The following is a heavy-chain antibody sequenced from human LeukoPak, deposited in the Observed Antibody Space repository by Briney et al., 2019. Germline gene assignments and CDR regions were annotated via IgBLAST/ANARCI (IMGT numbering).Heavy chain of an antibody. Sequence: GGSLRLSCVASGFTFSTYSMNWVRQAPGKGLEWLSHISTSGSSIHYADSVKGRFTISRDNAKNSLYLQMNSLRVEDTAVYYCARDATTELGTVYMDVWGKGTTVTISS. D-gene: IGHD4-17*01. CDR2: ISTSGSSI. CDR1: GFTFSTYS. CDR3: ARDATTELGTVYMDV. J-gene: IGHJ6*03. V-gene: IGHV3-48*04.